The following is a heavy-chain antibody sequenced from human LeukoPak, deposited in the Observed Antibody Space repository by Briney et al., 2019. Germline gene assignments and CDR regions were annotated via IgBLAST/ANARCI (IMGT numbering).Heavy chain of an antibody. CDR3: ARSDRSYYFDY. CDR1: GGSISSSSYY. J-gene: IGHJ4*02. V-gene: IGHV4-39*07. CDR2: IYYSGST. Sequence: SETLSLTCTVSGGSISSSSYYWGWIRQPPGKGLEWIGSIYYSGSTYYNPSLKSRVTISVDTSKNQFSLKLSSVTAADTAVYYCARSDRSYYFDYWGQGTPVTVSS.